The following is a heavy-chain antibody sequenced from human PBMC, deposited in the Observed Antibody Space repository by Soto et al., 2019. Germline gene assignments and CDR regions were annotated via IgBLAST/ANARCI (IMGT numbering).Heavy chain of an antibody. CDR1: GGSVDRGDYY. J-gene: IGHJ5*02. Sequence: SETLSLTCTVSGGSVDRGDYYWTWIRQPPGKGLEWIGYMYHSGNTYYNPSLKGRVTISLDHSRNQFSLRLNSVTAADTAVYFCASSKYDVVAGSVWFDPWGQGTLVTVSS. V-gene: IGHV4-30-4*01. D-gene: IGHD2-21*01. CDR2: MYHSGNT. CDR3: ASSKYDVVAGSVWFDP.